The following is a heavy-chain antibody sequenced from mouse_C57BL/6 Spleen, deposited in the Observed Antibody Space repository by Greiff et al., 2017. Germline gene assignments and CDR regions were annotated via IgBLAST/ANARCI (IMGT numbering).Heavy chain of an antibody. CDR2: INPNNGGT. D-gene: IGHD1-1*01. J-gene: IGHJ4*01. CDR3: ARYPRITTVVATDYAMDY. V-gene: IGHV1-18*01. CDR1: GYTFTDYN. Sequence: EVQLQQSGPELVKPGASVKLPCKASGYTFTDYNMDWVKQSHGKSLEWIGDINPNNGGTIYNQKFKGKATLTVDKSSSTAYMELRNLTSEDTAVYYCARYPRITTVVATDYAMDYWGQGTSVTVSS.